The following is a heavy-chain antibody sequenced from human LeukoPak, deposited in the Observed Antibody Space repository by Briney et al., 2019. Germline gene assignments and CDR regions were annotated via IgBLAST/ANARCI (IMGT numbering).Heavy chain of an antibody. CDR3: ALRYFDRDY. CDR2: IYYSGST. V-gene: IGHV4-39*01. D-gene: IGHD3-9*01. J-gene: IGHJ4*02. CDR1: GGSISSSNYY. Sequence: PSETLSLTCTVSGGSISSSNYYWVWIRHPPGKGLEWVGSIYYSGSTYYNPSLKSRVTISVDTSKNQFSLKLSSVTAADTAVYYCALRYFDRDYWGQGTLVTVSS.